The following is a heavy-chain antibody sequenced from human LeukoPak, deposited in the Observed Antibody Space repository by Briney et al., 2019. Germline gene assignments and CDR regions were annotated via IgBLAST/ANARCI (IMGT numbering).Heavy chain of an antibody. CDR3: ARVVLWFGDSPYYYGMDV. V-gene: IGHV3-21*01. J-gene: IGHJ6*02. D-gene: IGHD3-10*01. Sequence: GGSLRLSCAASGFTFSSYSMNWVRQAPGKGLEWVSSISSSSSYIYYADSVKGRFTISRDNAKNSLYLQMNSLRAEDTAVYYCARVVLWFGDSPYYYGMDVWGQGTTVTVSS. CDR1: GFTFSSYS. CDR2: ISSSSSYI.